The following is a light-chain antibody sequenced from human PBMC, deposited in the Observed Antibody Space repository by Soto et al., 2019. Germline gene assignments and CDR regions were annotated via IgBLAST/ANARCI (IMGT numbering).Light chain of an antibody. CDR2: AAS. Sequence: DIQMTPSPSSLSASVGDRVTITCRASQSIRLYLNWYQQKPGKAPKLLIYAASSLQSGVPSRFFGSGSGTDFTLTIISLQPEDFATYYGQQSYNTPRTFGGGTKVDIK. V-gene: IGKV1-39*01. CDR1: QSIRLY. CDR3: QQSYNTPRT. J-gene: IGKJ4*02.